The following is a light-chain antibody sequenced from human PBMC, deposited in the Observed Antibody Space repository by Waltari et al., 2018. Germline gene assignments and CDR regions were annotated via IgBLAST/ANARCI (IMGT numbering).Light chain of an antibody. V-gene: IGLV6-57*04. CDR1: SDCTASFY. J-gene: IGLJ2*01. CDR3: QSYDGSSVV. Sequence: NFMLTQPPSMSESPGKTVIIPCTRSSDCTASFYVQWFQQRPGIAPTTVIFEDNQRPSGVPDRFSGSIDSSSNSASLTISGLKPEDEADYYCQSYDGSSVVFGGGTKLTVL. CDR2: EDN.